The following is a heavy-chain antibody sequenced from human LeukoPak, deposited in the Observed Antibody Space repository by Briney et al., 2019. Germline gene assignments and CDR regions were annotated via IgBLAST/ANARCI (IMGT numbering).Heavy chain of an antibody. J-gene: IGHJ4*02. CDR2: ITNDGSST. D-gene: IGHD1-26*01. V-gene: IGHV3-74*01. Sequence: PGGSLRLSCAASGLTFSSHWMHWVRQAPGKGLVWVSRITNDGSSTTYADSVKGRFTISRDNAKNMLYLQVNSLRAEDTAVYYCARDKIVGATKNDYWGQGILVTVSS. CDR3: ARDKIVGATKNDY. CDR1: GLTFSSHW.